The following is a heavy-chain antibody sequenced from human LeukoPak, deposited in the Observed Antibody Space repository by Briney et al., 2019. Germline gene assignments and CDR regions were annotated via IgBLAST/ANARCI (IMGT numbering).Heavy chain of an antibody. Sequence: PSETLSLTCAVYGGSFGDYYWSWIRQPPGKGLEWFAEMNHSGSTSYNPSLKSRVTISVDTSKNQFSLKLSSVTAADTAVYYCASLHQVRGLTVFDYWGQGTLVTVSS. D-gene: IGHD3-10*01. CDR1: GGSFGDYY. V-gene: IGHV4-34*01. CDR2: MNHSGST. J-gene: IGHJ4*02. CDR3: ASLHQVRGLTVFDY.